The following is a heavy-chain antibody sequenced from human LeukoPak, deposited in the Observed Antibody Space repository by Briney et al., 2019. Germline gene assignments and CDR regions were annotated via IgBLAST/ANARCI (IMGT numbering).Heavy chain of an antibody. D-gene: IGHD1-7*01. Sequence: GGSLRLSCAASGFTFSSYWMSWVRQAPGKGLEGVANIKQDGSEKYYVDSVKGRFIISRDNAKHSLYLQMNSLRAEDTAVYYCARDPGGPGWNYGGYFDYWGQGTLVTVSS. V-gene: IGHV3-7*01. CDR1: GFTFSSYW. CDR2: IKQDGSEK. J-gene: IGHJ4*02. CDR3: ARDPGGPGWNYGGYFDY.